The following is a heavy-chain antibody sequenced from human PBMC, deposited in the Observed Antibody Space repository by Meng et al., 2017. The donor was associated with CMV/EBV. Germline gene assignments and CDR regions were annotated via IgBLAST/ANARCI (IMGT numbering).Heavy chain of an antibody. V-gene: IGHV4-30-4*08. D-gene: IGHD2-2*01. CDR3: ARVGRTSCYDY. CDR2: IYYSGST. CDR1: GGSISSGDDY. J-gene: IGHJ4*02. Sequence: QVHLLDPGPGPGKPSHTLSVTCPVSGGSISSGDDYWSWIRQPPGKGLEWIGDIYYSGSTYYNPSLKSRVTISVDTSKNQFSLKLSSVTAADTAVYYCARVGRTSCYDYWGQGTLVTVSS.